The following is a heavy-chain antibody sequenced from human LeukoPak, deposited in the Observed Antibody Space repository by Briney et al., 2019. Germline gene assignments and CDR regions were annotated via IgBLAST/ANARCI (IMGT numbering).Heavy chain of an antibody. V-gene: IGHV5-51*01. CDR2: IYPGDSDT. CDR3: VRRGSSSWHRRNDAFDI. CDR1: GYSFTSYW. D-gene: IGHD6-13*01. Sequence: GESLKISCKGSGYSFTSYWIGWVRQMPGKGLEWMGIIYPGDSDTRYSPSFQGQVTISADKSISTSYLQWSSLKASDTAMYYCVRRGSSSWHRRNDAFDIWGQGTMVTVSA. J-gene: IGHJ3*02.